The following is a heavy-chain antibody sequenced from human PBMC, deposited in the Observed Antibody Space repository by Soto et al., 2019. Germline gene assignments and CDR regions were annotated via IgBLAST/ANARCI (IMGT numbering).Heavy chain of an antibody. CDR1: GFTFSSYG. J-gene: IGHJ4*02. CDR2: IWYDGSNK. Sequence: GGSLRLSCAASGFTFSSYGMHWVRQAPGKGLEWVAVIWYDGSNKYYADSVKGRFTISRDNSKNTLYLQMNSLRAEDTAVYYCATLPPIQKSSSWYYFDYWGQGTLVTVSS. CDR3: ATLPPIQKSSSWYYFDY. V-gene: IGHV3-33*01. D-gene: IGHD6-13*01.